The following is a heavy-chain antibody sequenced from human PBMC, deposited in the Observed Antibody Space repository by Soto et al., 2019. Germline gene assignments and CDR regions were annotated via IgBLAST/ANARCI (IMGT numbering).Heavy chain of an antibody. CDR2: IIPIPGTA. Sequence: QVQLVQSGAEVKKPGSSVKVSCKASGGTFSSYAISWVRQAPGQGLEWMGGIIPIPGTANYAQKFQGRVTITADESTSTTYMELGSLRSEDTAVYYCARSQGRITSLEIYYYYYYGMDVWGQGTTVTVSS. V-gene: IGHV1-69*01. J-gene: IGHJ6*02. D-gene: IGHD2-2*01. CDR1: GGTFSSYA. CDR3: ARSQGRITSLEIYYYYYYGMDV.